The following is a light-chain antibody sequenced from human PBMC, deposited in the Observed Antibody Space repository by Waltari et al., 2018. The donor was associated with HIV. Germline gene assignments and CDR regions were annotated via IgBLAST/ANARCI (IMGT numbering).Light chain of an antibody. CDR2: STS. Sequence: DIQLTQSPSYLSASVRDGVTITCRASQSISRYLNWYQQKPGKAPKLLIHSTSSLQRGVPSRFSGSGSGTEFTLTISGLQFEDSATYYCQQSYTSPHTFGQGTNVEIK. CDR1: QSISRY. V-gene: IGKV1-39*01. J-gene: IGKJ2*01. CDR3: QQSYTSPHT.